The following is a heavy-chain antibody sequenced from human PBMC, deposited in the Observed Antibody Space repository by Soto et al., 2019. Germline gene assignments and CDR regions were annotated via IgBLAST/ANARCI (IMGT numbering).Heavy chain of an antibody. D-gene: IGHD3-22*01. CDR2: ISGTGGST. Sequence: GGSLRLSCAASGFTFSSYAMSWVRQAPGKGLEWVSTISGTGGSTYYPDSVKGRFTISRDNSRNTVYLQMNSLRAEDAAVYYCAKEMTSGYYLFDYWGQGTLVTVSS. CDR3: AKEMTSGYYLFDY. CDR1: GFTFSSYA. J-gene: IGHJ4*02. V-gene: IGHV3-23*01.